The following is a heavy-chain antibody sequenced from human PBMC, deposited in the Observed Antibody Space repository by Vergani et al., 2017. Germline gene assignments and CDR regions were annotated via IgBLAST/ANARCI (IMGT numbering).Heavy chain of an antibody. J-gene: IGHJ3*02. CDR1: GGPFSSYA. CDR2: IIPIFGTA. V-gene: IGHV1-69*14. D-gene: IGHD3-3*01. Sequence: QVQLVQSGAEVKKPGSSVKVSCKASGGPFSSYAISWVRQAPGQGLEWMGRIIPIFGTANYAQKFQGRVTITADKSTSTAYMELSSLRSEDAAVYYCARNPPNYDFWSGYIAMTPFDIWGQGTMVTVSS. CDR3: ARNPPNYDFWSGYIAMTPFDI.